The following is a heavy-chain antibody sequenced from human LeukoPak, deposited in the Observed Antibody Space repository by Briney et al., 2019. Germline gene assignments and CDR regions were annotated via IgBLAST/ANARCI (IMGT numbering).Heavy chain of an antibody. J-gene: IGHJ6*02. V-gene: IGHV1-58*01. D-gene: IGHD1-26*01. CDR1: GFTFTSSA. CDR3: ATAFDVQRDAGATHYYYYGMDV. Sequence: ASVKVSCKASGFTFTSSAVQWVRQARGQRLEWIGWIVVGSGNTNYAQKFQERVTITRDMSTSTTYMELSSLRSEDTAVYYCATAFDVQRDAGATHYYYYGMDVWGQGTTVTVSS. CDR2: IVVGSGNT.